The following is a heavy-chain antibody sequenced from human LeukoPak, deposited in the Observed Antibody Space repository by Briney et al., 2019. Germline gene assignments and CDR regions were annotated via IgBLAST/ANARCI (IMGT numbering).Heavy chain of an antibody. D-gene: IGHD2-8*02. V-gene: IGHV3-21*01. J-gene: IGHJ4*02. CDR3: ARDRRYFDTGGLGGPDY. Sequence: GGSLRLSCAASGFPFSSYTMNWVRQAPGKGLEWVSSISSSSSYIYYADSMKGRLTISRDNAKNSLFLQMNDLRAEDTAVYYCARDRRYFDTGGLGGPDYWGQGTLITVSS. CDR2: ISSSSSYI. CDR1: GFPFSSYT.